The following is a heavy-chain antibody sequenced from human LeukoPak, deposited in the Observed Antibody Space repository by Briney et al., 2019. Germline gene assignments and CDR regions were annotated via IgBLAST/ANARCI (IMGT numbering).Heavy chain of an antibody. CDR3: ARDQVRYCSSTSCSYYYYYGMDV. J-gene: IGHJ6*02. V-gene: IGHV1-46*01. D-gene: IGHD2-2*01. CDR1: GYTFTSYY. CDR2: INPSGGST. Sequence: ASVKVSCKASGYTFTSYYMHWVRQAPGQGLEWMGIINPSGGSTSYAQKFQGRVTMTRDTSTSTVYMELSSLRSEDTAVYYCARDQVRYCSSTSCSYYYYYGMDVWGQGTTVTVSS.